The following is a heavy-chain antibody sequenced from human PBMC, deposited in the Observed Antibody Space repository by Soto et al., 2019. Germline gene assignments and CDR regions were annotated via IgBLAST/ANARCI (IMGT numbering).Heavy chain of an antibody. CDR2: INPILSMS. D-gene: IGHD3-10*01. CDR3: ASSYGSGYRAFHY. V-gene: IGHV1-69*02. J-gene: IGHJ4*02. Sequence: QVQLVQSGAEVKRPGSSVKVSCKASGDTFTFYSINWVLQAPGLGLEWMGRINPILSMSDYAQRFKGRVTMTADKSTSTAYMELSSLRSEDTAIYYCASSYGSGYRAFHYWGQGALVTVSS. CDR1: GDTFTFYS.